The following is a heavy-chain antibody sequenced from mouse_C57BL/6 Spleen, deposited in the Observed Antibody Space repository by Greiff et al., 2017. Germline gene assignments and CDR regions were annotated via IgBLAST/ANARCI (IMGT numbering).Heavy chain of an antibody. CDR3: ARSLYGNYAFDC. CDR2: IYPGSGST. D-gene: IGHD2-1*01. CDR1: GYTFTSSW. V-gene: IGHV1-55*01. J-gene: IGHJ2*01. Sequence: QVQLQQPGAELVKPGASVKMSCKASGYTFTSSWITWVKQRPGQGLEWIGDIYPGSGSTNYNEKFKSKATLTVDTSSSTAYMQLSSLTSEDSAVYYCARSLYGNYAFDCWGQGTTLTVSS.